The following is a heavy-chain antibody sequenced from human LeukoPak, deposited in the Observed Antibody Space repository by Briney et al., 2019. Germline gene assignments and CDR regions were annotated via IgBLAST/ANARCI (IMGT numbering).Heavy chain of an antibody. CDR1: GYTFTGNN. J-gene: IGHJ5*02. CDR3: AREYRIAAAVNWFDP. V-gene: IGHV1-2*02. D-gene: IGHD6-13*01. CDR2: ISPNSGGT. Sequence: ASVKVSCKAFGYTFTGNNMHWVRQAPGQGLEWMGWISPNSGGTNYAQKFQGRVTMTRDTSISTAYMELSRLRSDDAAVYYCAREYRIAAAVNWFDPWGQGTLVTVSS.